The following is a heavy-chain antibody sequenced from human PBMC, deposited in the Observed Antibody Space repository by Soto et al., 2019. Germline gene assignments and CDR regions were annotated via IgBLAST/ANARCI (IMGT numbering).Heavy chain of an antibody. V-gene: IGHV4-38-2*01. J-gene: IGHJ5*02. Sequence: PWETLSLTCAVSGYSISSGLYWGWIRQPPGKGLEWIGTIYRGGITYYNPSLKSRVTISIDTSKNHFSLRLSSVTATDTAVYFCAIGNPDWFDPWGQGTLVTVSS. CDR2: IYRGGIT. D-gene: IGHD1-1*01. CDR3: AIGNPDWFDP. CDR1: GYSISSGLY.